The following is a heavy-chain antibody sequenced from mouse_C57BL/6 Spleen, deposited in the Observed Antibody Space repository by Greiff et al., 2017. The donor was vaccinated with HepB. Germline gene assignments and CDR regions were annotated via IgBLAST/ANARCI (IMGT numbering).Heavy chain of an antibody. J-gene: IGHJ2*01. CDR3: ARTSSYYYGSSHYFDY. D-gene: IGHD1-1*01. V-gene: IGHV1-82*01. CDR2: IYPGDGDT. CDR1: GYAFSSSW. Sequence: QVQLQQSGPELVKPGASVKISCKASGYAFSSSWMNWVKQRPGKGLEWIGRIYPGDGDTNYNGKFKGKATLTADKSSSTAYMQLSSLTSEDSAVYFCARTSSYYYGSSHYFDYWGQGTTLTVSS.